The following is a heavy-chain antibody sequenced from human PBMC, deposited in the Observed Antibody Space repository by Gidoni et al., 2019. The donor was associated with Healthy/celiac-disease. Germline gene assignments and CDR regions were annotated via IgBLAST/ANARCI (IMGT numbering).Heavy chain of an antibody. CDR2: IKQDGSEK. J-gene: IGHJ3*02. Sequence: EVQLVPSGGGLVQPGGSLRPSCAASGFTFSSYWMSWLRQAPGKGLEWVANIKQDGSEKYYGDSVKGRFTISRDNAKNALYLQMNSLRAEDTAVYYCARDPGEGAFDIWGQGTMVTVSS. CDR3: ARDPGEGAFDI. V-gene: IGHV3-7*05. D-gene: IGHD7-27*01. CDR1: GFTFSSYW.